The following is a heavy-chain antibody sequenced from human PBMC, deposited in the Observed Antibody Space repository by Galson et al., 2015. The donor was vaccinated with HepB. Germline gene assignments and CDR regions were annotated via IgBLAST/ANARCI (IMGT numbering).Heavy chain of an antibody. CDR1: GFTVRSHY. Sequence: SLRLSCAVSGFTVRSHYMTWVRQAPGKGLECVSVIYTGGDTTYADSVTGRFTISRDISKSTLYLQMNSLRAEDTAVYYCARDLYRSSWFFGYWGQGTLVTVSS. J-gene: IGHJ4*02. D-gene: IGHD6-13*01. CDR3: ARDLYRSSWFFGY. V-gene: IGHV3-53*05. CDR2: IYTGGDT.